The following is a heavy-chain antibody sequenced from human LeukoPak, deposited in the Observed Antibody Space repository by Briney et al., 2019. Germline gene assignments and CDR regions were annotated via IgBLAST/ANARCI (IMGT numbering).Heavy chain of an antibody. J-gene: IGHJ6*03. CDR3: GRGARPPHYYYYMDV. Sequence: SVKVSCKTSGYTFTSYGIIWVRQAPGQGLEWMGGIIPILGTANYAQKFQGRVTITADKSTSTAYMELSSLRSEDTAVYYCGRGARPPHYYYYMDVWGKGTTVTVSS. D-gene: IGHD5-12*01. CDR2: IIPILGTA. V-gene: IGHV1-69*10. CDR1: GYTFTSYG.